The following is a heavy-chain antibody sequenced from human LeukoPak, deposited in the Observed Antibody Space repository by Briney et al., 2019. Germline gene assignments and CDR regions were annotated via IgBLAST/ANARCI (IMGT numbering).Heavy chain of an antibody. D-gene: IGHD3-22*01. CDR2: ISSSSSYI. Sequence: PGGSLRLSCAASGFTFSSYSMNWVRQAPGKGLEWVSSISSSSSYIYYADSVKGGFTISRDNAKNSLYMQMNRLRDEGTGGYKCARVYYDSSGYYSFLDYWGQGTLVTVSS. J-gene: IGHJ4*02. CDR3: ARVYYDSSGYYSFLDY. CDR1: GFTFSSYS. V-gene: IGHV3-21*01.